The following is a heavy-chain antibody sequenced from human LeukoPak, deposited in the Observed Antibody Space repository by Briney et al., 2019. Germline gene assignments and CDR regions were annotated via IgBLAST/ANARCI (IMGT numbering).Heavy chain of an antibody. V-gene: IGHV3-11*04. CDR1: GFTFSDFY. D-gene: IGHD4-17*01. J-gene: IGHJ4*02. CDR3: ARDAHYDDYGDLLDY. Sequence: GSLRLSCAASGFTFSDFYMTWIRQAPGKGLEWVSYISSSGRTIYYADSVKGRFTISRDNAKNSLYLQMNSLRAEDTAVYYCARDAHYDDYGDLLDYWGQGTLVTVSS. CDR2: ISSSGRTI.